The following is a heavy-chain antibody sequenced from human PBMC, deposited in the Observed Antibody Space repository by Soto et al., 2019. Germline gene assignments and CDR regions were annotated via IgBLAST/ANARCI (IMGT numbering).Heavy chain of an antibody. D-gene: IGHD2-8*01. V-gene: IGHV3-23*01. CDR1: GFTFSSYA. CDR2: ISGSGGST. CDR3: AKVGAELSMGYALNYFDY. J-gene: IGHJ4*02. Sequence: GGSLRLSCAASGFTFSSYAMSWVRQAPGKGLEWVSAISGSGGSTYYADSVKGRFTISRDNSKNTLYLQMNSLRAEDTAVYYCAKVGAELSMGYALNYFDYWGQGTLVTVSS.